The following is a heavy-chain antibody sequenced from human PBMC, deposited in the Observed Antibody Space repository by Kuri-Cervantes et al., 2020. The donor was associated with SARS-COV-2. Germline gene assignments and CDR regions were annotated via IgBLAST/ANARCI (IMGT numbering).Heavy chain of an antibody. D-gene: IGHD3-3*01. CDR1: GGSINSGIYC. V-gene: IGHV4-39*01. Sequence: ESLKISCTVSGGSINSGIYCWSWIRQLPGQGLEWIGEINHSGSTNYNPSLKSRVTISVDTSKNRFSLKLSSVTAADTAVYYCARGRSRITIFGVVISGVGYYFDYWGQGTLVTVSS. J-gene: IGHJ4*02. CDR3: ARGRSRITIFGVVISGVGYYFDY. CDR2: INHSGST.